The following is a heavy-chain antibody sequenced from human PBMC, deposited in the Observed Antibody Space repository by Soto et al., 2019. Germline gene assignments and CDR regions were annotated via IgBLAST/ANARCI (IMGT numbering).Heavy chain of an antibody. Sequence: ASVKVSCKASGYTFTSYYMHWVRQAPGQGLEWMGIINPSGGSTSYAQKFQGRVTMTRDTSTSTVYMELSSLRSEDTAVYYCARDGYVDTAMVTLDYWGQGTLVTVSS. CDR1: GYTFTSYY. D-gene: IGHD5-18*01. CDR2: INPSGGST. CDR3: ARDGYVDTAMVTLDY. V-gene: IGHV1-46*01. J-gene: IGHJ4*02.